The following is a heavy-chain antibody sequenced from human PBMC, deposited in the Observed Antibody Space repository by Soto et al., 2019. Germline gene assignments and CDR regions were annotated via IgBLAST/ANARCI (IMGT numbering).Heavy chain of an antibody. CDR3: ARDRKGTGTTGYYYYYYMDV. V-gene: IGHV1-69*08. CDR1: GGTFSSYT. J-gene: IGHJ6*03. D-gene: IGHD1-7*01. Sequence: QVQLVQSGAEVKKPGSSVKVSCKASGGTFSSYTISWVRQAPGQGLEWMGRIIPILGIANYAQKFQGRVTITADKSTSTAYMELSSLRSKDTAVYYCARDRKGTGTTGYYYYYYMDVWGKGTTVTVSS. CDR2: IIPILGIA.